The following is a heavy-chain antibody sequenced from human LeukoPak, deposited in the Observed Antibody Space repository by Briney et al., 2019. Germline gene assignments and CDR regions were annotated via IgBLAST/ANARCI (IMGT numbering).Heavy chain of an antibody. CDR3: ARYSGLGVPDY. V-gene: IGHV6-1*01. D-gene: IGHD2-21*01. CDR2: SYYRSKWYN. J-gene: IGHJ4*02. Sequence: SQTLPLTCAISRDRVSSNNAAWDWVRPSPSRGLEWLGRSYYRSKWYNDYAVSVRGRITINPDTSKNQFSLQLNSVTPEDTAVYYCARYSGLGVPDYWGQGTLVTVSS. CDR1: RDRVSSNNAA.